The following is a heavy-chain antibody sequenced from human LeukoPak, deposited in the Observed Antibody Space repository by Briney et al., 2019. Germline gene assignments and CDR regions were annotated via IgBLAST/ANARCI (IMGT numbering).Heavy chain of an antibody. V-gene: IGHV4-59*08. CDR2: IYYIGST. D-gene: IGHD3-22*01. CDR1: GGSISSYY. CDR3: ARVDYSSGYYLDY. Sequence: PSETLSLTCTVSGGSISSYYWSWIRQPPGKGLEWIGHIYYIGSTNYNPSPRSRVTISVDTSKNQFSLKLSSVTAADTAVYYCARVDYSSGYYLDYWGQGTLVTVSS. J-gene: IGHJ4*02.